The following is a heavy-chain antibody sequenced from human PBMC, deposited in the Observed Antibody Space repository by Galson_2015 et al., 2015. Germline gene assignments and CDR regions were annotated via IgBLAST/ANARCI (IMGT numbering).Heavy chain of an antibody. D-gene: IGHD3-22*01. CDR3: ARDYFDSRGYYHYYGLDG. Sequence: SLRLSCAASGLTFTKYGMTWVRQAPGKGLEWVSVISGDTRTIYYADSVKGRFTISRDNAKNTLYLQMNSLRPEDTAVYYCARDYFDSRGYYHYYGLDGWGQGTTVTVSS. CDR2: ISGDTRTI. J-gene: IGHJ6*02. CDR1: GLTFTKYG. V-gene: IGHV3-48*04.